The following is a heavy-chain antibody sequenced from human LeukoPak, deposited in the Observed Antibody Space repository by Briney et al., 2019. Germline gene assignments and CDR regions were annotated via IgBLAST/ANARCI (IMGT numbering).Heavy chain of an antibody. J-gene: IGHJ6*03. CDR2: ITWNSDNI. CDR3: AKGGGVRLIYYYYMDV. V-gene: IGHV3-9*03. CDR1: GFTFDDYA. Sequence: GGSLRLSCAASGFTFDDYAMHWVRQVPGKGLEWVSGITWNSDNIDYADSVKGRFTISRDNAKNSLYLQMNSLRAEDMALYYWAKGGGVRLIYYYYMDVWGKGTTVTVSS. D-gene: IGHD3-16*01.